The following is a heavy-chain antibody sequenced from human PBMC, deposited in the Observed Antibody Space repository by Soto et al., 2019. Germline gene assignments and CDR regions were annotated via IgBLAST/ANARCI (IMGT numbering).Heavy chain of an antibody. J-gene: IGHJ4*02. V-gene: IGHV1-18*04. D-gene: IGHD6-6*01. CDR2: ISPHNGNT. CDR3: AMYSRSSLDY. Sequence: QVQLVQSGGEVKKPGASVKVSCKTSGYSFTSYGITWVRQAPGQGLEWMGWISPHNGNTDYTQKLQDRVTMTADISTTTAYMELRSLTSDDTAVYYCAMYSRSSLDYWDQGTLVTVSS. CDR1: GYSFTSYG.